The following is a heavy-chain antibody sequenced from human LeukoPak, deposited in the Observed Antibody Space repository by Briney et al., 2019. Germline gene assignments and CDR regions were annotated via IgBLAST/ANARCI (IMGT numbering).Heavy chain of an antibody. V-gene: IGHV4-59*08. CDR2: IYYSGST. D-gene: IGHD3-22*01. J-gene: IGHJ4*02. CDR3: ARRGYHDSRGFYPRRLLYFDY. Sequence: PSETLSLTCTVSGGSISNYYWSWIRQPPGKGLEWIGYIYYSGSTNYNPSLKSRVTISIDTSKNQFSLNLSSVTAADTAVYFCARRGYHDSRGFYPRRLLYFDYWGQGTLVTVSS. CDR1: GGSISNYY.